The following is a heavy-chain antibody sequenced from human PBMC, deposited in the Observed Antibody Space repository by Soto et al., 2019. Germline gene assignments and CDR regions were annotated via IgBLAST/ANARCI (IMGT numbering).Heavy chain of an antibody. Sequence: QVPLQESGPGLVKPSETLSLTCTVSGGSISSDYYYWSWIRQPPGRGLEWIGYIYYSGRTYYNPSHKSRLIISVDTSKNQFSLGLSSVTAADTAVYYCARGGAIADFYFDSWGQGILVSVSS. CDR1: GGSISSDYYY. J-gene: IGHJ4*02. V-gene: IGHV4-30-4*01. CDR2: IYYSGRT. D-gene: IGHD1-26*01. CDR3: ARGGAIADFYFDS.